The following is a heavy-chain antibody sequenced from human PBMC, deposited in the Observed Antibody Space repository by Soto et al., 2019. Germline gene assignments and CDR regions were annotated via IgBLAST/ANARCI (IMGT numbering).Heavy chain of an antibody. V-gene: IGHV2-5*02. CDR3: VRRRLTGKFQDY. J-gene: IGHJ4*02. D-gene: IGHD3-9*01. CDR1: DFSLTTDGVS. Sequence: QITLKESGPTLVKPTQTLTLTCTVSDFSLTTDGVSVGWICQPPGKALEWLALIYWDDDKRYTPSLKNRLTITKDTSKSQVVLTMTNMDPVDAATYYCVRRRLTGKFQDYWGQGTLVTVSS. CDR2: IYWDDDK.